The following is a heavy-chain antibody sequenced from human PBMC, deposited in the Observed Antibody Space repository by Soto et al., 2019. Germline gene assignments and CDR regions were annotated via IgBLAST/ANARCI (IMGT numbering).Heavy chain of an antibody. CDR2: ISGGSSFI. V-gene: IGHV3-21*01. J-gene: IGHJ6*02. CDR3: ARGKGMDV. CDR1: GFTFSSYS. Sequence: EVQLVESGGGLVKPGGSLRLSCAASGFTFSSYSMNWVRQAPGKGLEWVSSISGGSSFIYYADSVKGRFTISRDNAKNSLYLQMNRLRAEDTAVYCARGKGMDVWGQGTTVTVSS.